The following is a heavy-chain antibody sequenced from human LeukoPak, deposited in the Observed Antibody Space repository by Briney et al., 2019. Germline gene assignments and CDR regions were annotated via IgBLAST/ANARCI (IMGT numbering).Heavy chain of an antibody. CDR2: IYSGGST. J-gene: IGHJ6*02. CDR1: GFTVSRNY. D-gene: IGHD6-13*01. V-gene: IGHV3-66*01. Sequence: GGSLRLSCAASGFTVSRNYMSWVRQAPGKGLEWVSVIYSGGSTYYADSVKGRFTISRDNSKNTLYLQMNSLRAEDTAVYYCARAQYPIAAAGRYGMDVWGQGTTVTVSS. CDR3: ARAQYPIAAAGRYGMDV.